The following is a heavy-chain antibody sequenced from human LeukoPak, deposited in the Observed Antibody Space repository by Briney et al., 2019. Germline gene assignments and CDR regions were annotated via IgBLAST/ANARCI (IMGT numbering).Heavy chain of an antibody. J-gene: IGHJ4*02. V-gene: IGHV3-66*01. Sequence: GGSLSLSCAASGFTVSRNHMSWVRQAPGKGLEWVSVIDSGGTTYYGDSVKGRFTISRENSKNMVYLQMNSLRGDDTAIYYCARNQGFDYWGPGTLVTVSS. CDR3: ARNQGFDY. CDR2: IDSGGTT. CDR1: GFTVSRNH.